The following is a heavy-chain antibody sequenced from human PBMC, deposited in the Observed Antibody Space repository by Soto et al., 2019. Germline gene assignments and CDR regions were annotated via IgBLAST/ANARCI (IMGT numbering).Heavy chain of an antibody. D-gene: IGHD3-10*01. J-gene: IGHJ1*01. CDR3: ARGGGLLWYFQH. CDR1: GGTFSSYA. V-gene: IGHV1-69*01. Sequence: QVQLVQSGAAVKKPGSSVKVSCKASGGTFSSYAISWVRQAPGQGLECMGGIIPSFGTANYAQTFQGRVTITADESTSTAYMELSSLRSEDTAVYYCARGGGLLWYFQHWGQGTLVTVSS. CDR2: IIPSFGTA.